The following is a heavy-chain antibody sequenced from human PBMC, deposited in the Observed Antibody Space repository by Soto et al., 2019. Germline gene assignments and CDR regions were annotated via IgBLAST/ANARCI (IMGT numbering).Heavy chain of an antibody. D-gene: IGHD6-6*01. Sequence: GESLNISCKGSGYSFTSYWICCVRQMPGKGLEWMGIIYPGDSDTRYSPSFQGQVTISADKSISTAYLQCSSLKASDTAMYYCARLYTKRTDSSPSFLCGMDVWGRGTTVTVSS. CDR1: GYSFTSYW. J-gene: IGHJ6*02. V-gene: IGHV5-51*01. CDR3: ARLYTKRTDSSPSFLCGMDV. CDR2: IYPGDSDT.